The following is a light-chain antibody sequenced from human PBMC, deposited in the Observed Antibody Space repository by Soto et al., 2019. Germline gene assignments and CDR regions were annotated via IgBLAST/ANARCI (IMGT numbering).Light chain of an antibody. CDR2: EVS. CDR3: QQRSEWPIT. CDR1: QSVSIY. Sequence: PGERATLSCSTSQSVSIYSAWYQEKPGQAPRLLIYEVSNRATCIPDRFSGSGSGPDFTLTISRLEPEDFAVYYCQQRSEWPITFGQGTRLEIK. J-gene: IGKJ5*01. V-gene: IGKV3-11*01.